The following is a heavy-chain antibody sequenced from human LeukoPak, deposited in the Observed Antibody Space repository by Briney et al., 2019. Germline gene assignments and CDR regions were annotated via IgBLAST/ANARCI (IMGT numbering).Heavy chain of an antibody. D-gene: IGHD1-26*01. Sequence: GASVTVSFKASGYTFISYDINWVRQAPGQGLEWMGWMNPNSGNTGYAQRFQGRVTMTGNTSISTAYMELSSLTSEDTAVYYCARGRGGGTYYYSDYWGQGTLVTVSS. V-gene: IGHV1-8*01. CDR2: MNPNSGNT. CDR1: GYTFISYD. CDR3: ARGRGGGTYYYSDY. J-gene: IGHJ4*02.